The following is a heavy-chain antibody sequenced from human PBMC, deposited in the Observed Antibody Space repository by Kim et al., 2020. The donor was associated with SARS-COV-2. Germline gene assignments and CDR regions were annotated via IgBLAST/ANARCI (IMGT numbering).Heavy chain of an antibody. J-gene: IGHJ4*02. CDR1: GGSISRSNW. Sequence: SETLSLTCAVSGGSISRSNWWSWVRQPPGKGLEWIGEIYHSGSTNYNPSLKSRVTISVDKSKNQFSLKLSSVTAADTAVYYCARGFNEAMDHGNFGYWGQGTRVTVSS. CDR3: ARGFNEAMDHGNFGY. V-gene: IGHV4-4*02. CDR2: IYHSGST. D-gene: IGHD5-18*01.